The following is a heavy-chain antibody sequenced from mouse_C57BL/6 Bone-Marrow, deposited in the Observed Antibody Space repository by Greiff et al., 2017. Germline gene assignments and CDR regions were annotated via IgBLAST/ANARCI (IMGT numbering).Heavy chain of an antibody. V-gene: IGHV1-55*01. Sequence: VQLQQPGAELVKPGASVKMSCKASGYTFTSYWITWVKQRPGQGLEWIGDIYPGSGSTNYNEKFKSKATLTVDTSSSTAYMQLSSLTSEDSAVYCCAIEELAETLYAMGYWGQGTSVTVAS. D-gene: IGHD3-3*01. CDR3: AIEELAETLYAMGY. CDR2: IYPGSGST. CDR1: GYTFTSYW. J-gene: IGHJ4*01.